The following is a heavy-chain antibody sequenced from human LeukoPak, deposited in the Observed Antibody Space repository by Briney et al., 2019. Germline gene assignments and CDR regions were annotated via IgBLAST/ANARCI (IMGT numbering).Heavy chain of an antibody. Sequence: EASVKVSCKASGYTFTTYYMHWVRRAPGQGLEWMGIIDPSGGSTSYAQKFQGRVTMTRDTSTSTVYMELSSLRSDDTAVYYCARLSQQTFDIWGQGTLVTVSS. CDR3: ARLSQQTFDI. CDR1: GYTFTTYY. CDR2: IDPSGGST. V-gene: IGHV1-46*01. J-gene: IGHJ3*02.